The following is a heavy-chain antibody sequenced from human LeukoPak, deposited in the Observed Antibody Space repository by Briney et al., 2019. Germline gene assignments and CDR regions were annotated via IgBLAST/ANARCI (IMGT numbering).Heavy chain of an antibody. CDR2: ISGSGDRT. CDR3: AKGLVAGSSWSAYDY. Sequence: GGSLRLSCAASGFTFSNYAMTCVRQAPGKGLEWVSVISGSGDRTYYADSVKGRFTISRDNSKNTLYLQMNSLRAEDTAVYYCAKGLVAGSSWSAYDYWGQGTLVTVSS. J-gene: IGHJ4*02. V-gene: IGHV3-23*01. D-gene: IGHD6-13*01. CDR1: GFTFSNYA.